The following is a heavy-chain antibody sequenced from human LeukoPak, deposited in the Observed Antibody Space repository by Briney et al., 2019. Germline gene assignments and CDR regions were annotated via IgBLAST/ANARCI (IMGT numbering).Heavy chain of an antibody. CDR1: GGSISSYY. Sequence: SETLSLTCTVSGGSISSYYWSCIRQPPGKGLEWIGYIYYSGSTNYNPSLKSRVTISVDTSKNQFSLKLSSVTAADTAVYYCARRRTDMDVWGQGTTVTVSS. J-gene: IGHJ6*02. CDR2: IYYSGST. V-gene: IGHV4-59*08. CDR3: ARRRTDMDV.